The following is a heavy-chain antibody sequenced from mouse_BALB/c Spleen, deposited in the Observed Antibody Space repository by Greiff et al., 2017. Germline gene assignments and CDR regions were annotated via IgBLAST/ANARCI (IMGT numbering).Heavy chain of an antibody. J-gene: IGHJ4*01. Sequence: QVHVKQSGAELVRPGSSVKISCKASGYAFSSYWMNWVKQRPGQGLEWIGQIYPGDGDTNYNGKFKGKATLTADKSSSTAYMQLSSLTSEDSAVYFCARSGPYYAMDYWGQGTSVTVSS. CDR1: GYAFSSYW. CDR2: IYPGDGDT. V-gene: IGHV1-80*01. CDR3: ARSGPYYAMDY.